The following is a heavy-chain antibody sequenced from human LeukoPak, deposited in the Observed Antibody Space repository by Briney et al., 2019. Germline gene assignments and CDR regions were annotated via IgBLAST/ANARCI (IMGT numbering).Heavy chain of an antibody. CDR3: AREWLRNTDY. CDR1: GGSISSGSYY. J-gene: IGHJ4*02. V-gene: IGHV4-61*02. Sequence: PSQTLSLTCTVSGGSISSGSYYWSWVRQPAGKGLEWIGRIYTSGSTYYNPSLKSRVTISVDTSKNQFSLKLSSVTAADTAVYYCAREWLRNTDYWGQGTLVTVSS. D-gene: IGHD5-12*01. CDR2: IYTSGST.